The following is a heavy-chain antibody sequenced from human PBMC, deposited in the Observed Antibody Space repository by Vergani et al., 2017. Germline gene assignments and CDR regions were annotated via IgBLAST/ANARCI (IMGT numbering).Heavy chain of an antibody. CDR1: GFSFPGYA. CDR2: LSASDRRT. J-gene: IGHJ3*02. D-gene: IGHD6-19*01. CDR3: AKVGRSEVAGTFGAFDI. Sequence: EVQLLESGGGLVQPGGSLRLSCEASGFSFPGYAMSWVRQAPGKGLEWVSTLSASDRRTHYADSVKGRFTISRDNSKNTLVLHMNSLRLEDTAVYYCAKVGRSEVAGTFGAFDIWGQGTMVTVSS. V-gene: IGHV3-23*01.